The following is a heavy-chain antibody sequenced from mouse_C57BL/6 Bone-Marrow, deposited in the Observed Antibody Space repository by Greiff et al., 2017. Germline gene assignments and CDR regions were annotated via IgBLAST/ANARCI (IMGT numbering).Heavy chain of an antibody. J-gene: IGHJ2*01. CDR2: IDPSDSYT. V-gene: IGHV1-69*01. CDR1: GYTFTSYW. Sequence: QVQLQQSGAELVMPGASVKLSCKASGYTFTSYWMHWVKQRPGQGLEWIGEIDPSDSYTNYNQKFKGKSTLTVDKSSSTAYMQLSSLTSEDSAVYYCAREPYYYGSSYDYWGQGTTLTVSS. D-gene: IGHD1-1*01. CDR3: AREPYYYGSSYDY.